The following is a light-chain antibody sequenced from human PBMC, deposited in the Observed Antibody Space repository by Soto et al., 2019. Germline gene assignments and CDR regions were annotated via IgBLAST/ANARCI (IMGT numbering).Light chain of an antibody. CDR3: QQSYSTPGVT. CDR2: DAS. J-gene: IGKJ5*01. V-gene: IGKV1-5*01. Sequence: DTQRTQYPSTLSSSVGDRVTITCRASQSISDWLAWFQLKPGKAPKLLIYDASSLESGVPSRFSGSGSGTDFTLTISSLQPEDFATYYCQQSYSTPGVTFGQGIRLAI. CDR1: QSISDW.